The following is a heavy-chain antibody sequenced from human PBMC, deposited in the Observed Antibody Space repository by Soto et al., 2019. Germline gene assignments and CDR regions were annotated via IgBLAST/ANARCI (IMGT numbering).Heavy chain of an antibody. CDR2: IWYDGSNK. CDR3: ATLGGYSSSYPWYFDL. V-gene: IGHV3-33*01. J-gene: IGHJ2*01. Sequence: GGSLRLSCAASGFTFSSYGMHWVRQAPGKGLEWVAVIWYDGSNKYYADSVKGRFTISRDNSKNTLYLQMNSLRAEDTAVYYCATLGGYSSSYPWYFDLWGRGTLVTVSS. D-gene: IGHD6-6*01. CDR1: GFTFSSYG.